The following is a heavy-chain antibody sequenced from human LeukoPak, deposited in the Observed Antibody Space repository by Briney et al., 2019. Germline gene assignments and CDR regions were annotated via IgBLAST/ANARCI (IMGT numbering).Heavy chain of an antibody. D-gene: IGHD1-14*01. CDR2: ISSSSSSI. J-gene: IGHJ3*02. V-gene: IGHV3-21*01. CDR1: GFTFSSYW. CDR3: ARDHPYNWNHDGGDAFDI. Sequence: GGSLRLSCAASGFTFSSYWMHWVRQAPGKGLEWVSSISSSSSSIYYADSVKGRFTISRDNAKSSLYLQMNSLRAEDTAVYYCARDHPYNWNHDGGDAFDIWGQGTMVTVSS.